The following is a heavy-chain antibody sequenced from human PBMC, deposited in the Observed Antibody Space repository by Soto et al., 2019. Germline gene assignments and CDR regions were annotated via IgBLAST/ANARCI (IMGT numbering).Heavy chain of an antibody. J-gene: IGHJ4*02. CDR1: GGSISSGGYS. CDR3: ARHMSMSPGFRYYFDY. Sequence: PSETLSLTCAVSGGSISSGGYSWSWIRQPPGKGLEWIGYIYHSGSTYYNPSLKSRVTISVDRSKNQFSLKLSSVTAADTAVYYCARHMSMSPGFRYYFDYWGQGTLVTVSS. D-gene: IGHD3-9*01. V-gene: IGHV4-30-2*01. CDR2: IYHSGST.